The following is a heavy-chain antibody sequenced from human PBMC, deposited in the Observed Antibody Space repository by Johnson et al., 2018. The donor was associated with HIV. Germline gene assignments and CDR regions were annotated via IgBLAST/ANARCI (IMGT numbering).Heavy chain of an antibody. CDR3: AKVMSRGHDVFDA. CDR2: ISWNSGNI. V-gene: IGHV3-9*01. J-gene: IGHJ3*01. CDR1: GFTFSDFG. D-gene: IGHD5/OR15-5a*01. Sequence: EVQLVESGGGVVQPGRSLRLSCVAPGFTFSDFGMHWVRQGPGKGLEWVSGISWNSGNIGYADSVKGRFTISRDNAKNSLYLQMNTLRAEDTALYYCAKVMSRGHDVFDAWGQGTMVTVS.